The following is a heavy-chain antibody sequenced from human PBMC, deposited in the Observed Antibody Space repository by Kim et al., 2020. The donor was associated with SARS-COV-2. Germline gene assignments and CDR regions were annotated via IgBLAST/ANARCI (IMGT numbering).Heavy chain of an antibody. CDR1: GGSFSGYY. V-gene: IGHV4-34*01. CDR2: INHSGST. CDR3: ARVRLLLQIYYYYGMDV. J-gene: IGHJ6*02. Sequence: SETLSLTCAVYGGSFSGYYWSWIRQPPGKGLEWIGEINHSGSTNYNPSLKSRVTISVDTSKNQFSLKLSSVTAADTAVYYCARVRLLLQIYYYYGMDVWGQGTTVTVSS. D-gene: IGHD3-22*01.